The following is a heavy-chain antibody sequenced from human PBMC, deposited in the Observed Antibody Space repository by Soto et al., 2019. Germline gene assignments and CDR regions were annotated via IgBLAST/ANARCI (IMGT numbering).Heavy chain of an antibody. J-gene: IGHJ6*02. Sequence: EVQLLESGGGLVQPGGSLRVSCAASGFTFSSYAMNWVRQAPGKGLEWVSSIGGSGSTTYCADSVKGRFTISRDNSKNTLYLQMSSLTAEDTAVYYCAKDNYGDYYYYGMDVWGQGTTVTVSS. D-gene: IGHD4-17*01. CDR2: IGGSGSTT. CDR1: GFTFSSYA. CDR3: AKDNYGDYYYYGMDV. V-gene: IGHV3-23*01.